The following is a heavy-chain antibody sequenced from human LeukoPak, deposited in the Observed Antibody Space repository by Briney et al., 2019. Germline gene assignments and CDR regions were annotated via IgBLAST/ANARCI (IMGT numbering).Heavy chain of an antibody. V-gene: IGHV3-53*01. CDR1: GFTVINNY. Sequence: GGSLRLSCAASGFTVINNYMTWVRQAPGKGLEWVSLIYSGGSTYYADSVKGRFTISRDNSKNTLYLQMNSLRAEDTAVYYCAAYSSCDYWGQGTLVTVSS. D-gene: IGHD6-6*01. CDR2: IYSGGST. J-gene: IGHJ4*02. CDR3: AAYSSCDY.